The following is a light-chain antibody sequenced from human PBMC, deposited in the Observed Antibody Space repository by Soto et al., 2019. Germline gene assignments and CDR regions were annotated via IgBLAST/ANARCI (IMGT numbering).Light chain of an antibody. V-gene: IGLV2-14*01. CDR3: SSYTSTMTLV. CDR2: DVS. J-gene: IGLJ3*02. Sequence: QSVLTQPASVSGSPGQSITISCTGTSNDVGGYNYVSWYQQQPGKAPKLMIYDVSNRPSGVSDRFSGSKSGNTASLTISGLQAEDEADYYCSSYTSTMTLVFGGGTKVTVL. CDR1: SNDVGGYNY.